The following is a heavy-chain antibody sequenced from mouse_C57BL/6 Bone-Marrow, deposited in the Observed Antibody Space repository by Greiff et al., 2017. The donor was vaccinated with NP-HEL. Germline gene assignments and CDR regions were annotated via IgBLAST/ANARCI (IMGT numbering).Heavy chain of an antibody. CDR2: IHPNSGST. J-gene: IGHJ4*01. CDR1: GYTFTSYR. Sequence: VQLQQPGAELEKPGASVKLSCKASGYTFTSYRMHWVKQRPGQGLEWIGMIHPNSGSTNYNEKFKSKATLTVDKSSSTAYMQLSSLTSEDSAVYYCARRGYGSRWAMDYWGQGTSVTVSS. CDR3: ARRGYGSRWAMDY. D-gene: IGHD1-1*01. V-gene: IGHV1-64*01.